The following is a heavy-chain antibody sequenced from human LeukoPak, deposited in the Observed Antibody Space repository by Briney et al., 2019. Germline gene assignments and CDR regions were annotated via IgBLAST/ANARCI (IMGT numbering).Heavy chain of an antibody. Sequence: GGSLRLSCAASGFTVSSNYMSWVRQAPGRGLEWVSVIYSGGSTYYADSVKGRFTISRDNSKNTLYLQMNSLRAEDTAVYYCAREDLKRGCSYGSWVGFDIWGQGTMVSVSS. CDR2: IYSGGST. V-gene: IGHV3-53*01. CDR3: AREDLKRGCSYGSWVGFDI. D-gene: IGHD5-18*01. CDR1: GFTVSSNY. J-gene: IGHJ3*02.